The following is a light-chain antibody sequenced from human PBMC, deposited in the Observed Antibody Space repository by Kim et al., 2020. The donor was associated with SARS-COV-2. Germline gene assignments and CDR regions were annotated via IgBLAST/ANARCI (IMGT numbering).Light chain of an antibody. Sequence: AIRITQSPSSLSASTGDRVTITCRASQGISSHLAWYQQKPGKAPKLLMYAASTLQSGVPSRFSGSGSGTDFTLTISCLQSEDFATYYCQQYYTYPQLTFGGGTKVDIK. CDR1: QGISSH. CDR3: QQYYTYPQLT. CDR2: AAS. J-gene: IGKJ4*01. V-gene: IGKV1-8*01.